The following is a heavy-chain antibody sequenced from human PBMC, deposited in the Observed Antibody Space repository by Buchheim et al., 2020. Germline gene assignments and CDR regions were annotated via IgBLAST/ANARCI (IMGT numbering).Heavy chain of an antibody. J-gene: IGHJ5*02. CDR2: INPRGGRT. V-gene: IGHV1-46*01. D-gene: IGHD2-15*01. CDR3: ARDSCSGGSCYGNWFDH. Sequence: QVQLVQSGAEVKKPGASVKVSCKASGYTFTSYYMHWVRQAPGQGLEWMGIINPRGGRTSYAQQFQGRVTMTRDTSTSTVYMELSSLRSEDTAVYYCARDSCSGGSCYGNWFDHWGQGTL. CDR1: GYTFTSYY.